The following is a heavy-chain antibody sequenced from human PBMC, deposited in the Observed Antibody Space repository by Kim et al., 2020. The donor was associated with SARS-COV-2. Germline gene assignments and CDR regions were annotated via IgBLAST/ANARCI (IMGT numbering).Heavy chain of an antibody. CDR2: IYYRGST. CDR1: GGSISTKSNY. Sequence: SETLSLTCTVSGGSISTKSNYWGWIRQPPGKGLECIGTIYYRGSTDYNPSLKSRVTVSVDTSKNQFSLKLTSITAADTAVYYCACLPNGFYSHFDFWGQG. V-gene: IGHV4-39*01. J-gene: IGHJ4*02. D-gene: IGHD2-15*01. CDR3: ACLPNGFYSHFDF.